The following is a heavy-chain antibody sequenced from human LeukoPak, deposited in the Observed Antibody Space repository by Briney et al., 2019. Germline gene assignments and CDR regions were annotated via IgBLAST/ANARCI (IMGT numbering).Heavy chain of an antibody. Sequence: SVKVSCKASGGTFSSYAISWVRQAPGQGLEWMGGIIPIFGTANYAQKFQGRVTITADKSTSTAYMELSSLRSEDTAVYYCATRTGLVLLDYWGQGTLVTVSS. CDR2: IIPIFGTA. J-gene: IGHJ4*02. V-gene: IGHV1-69*06. CDR1: GGTFSSYA. D-gene: IGHD4/OR15-4a*01. CDR3: ATRTGLVLLDY.